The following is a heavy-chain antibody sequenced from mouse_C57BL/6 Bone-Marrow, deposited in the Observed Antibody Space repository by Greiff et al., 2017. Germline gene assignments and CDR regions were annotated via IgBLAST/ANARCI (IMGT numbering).Heavy chain of an antibody. CDR1: GFTFSSYA. V-gene: IGHV5-4*03. Sequence: DVKLVESGGGLVKPGGSLKLSCAASGFTFSSYAMSWVRQTPEKRLEWVATISDGGSYTYYPDNVKGRFTISRDNAKNNLYLQMSHLKSEDTAMYYCNFYYAMDYWGQGTSVTVSS. CDR3: NFYYAMDY. J-gene: IGHJ4*01. CDR2: ISDGGSYT.